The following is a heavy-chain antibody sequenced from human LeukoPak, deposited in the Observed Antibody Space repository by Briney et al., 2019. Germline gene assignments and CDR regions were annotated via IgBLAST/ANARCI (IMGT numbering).Heavy chain of an antibody. CDR1: GGSFSGHY. V-gene: IGHV4-34*01. D-gene: IGHD5-24*01. Sequence: PSETLSLTCAVYGGSFSGHYWSWIRQPPGKGLEWIGEINHSGSTNYNPSLKSRVTISVDTSKNQFSLKLSSVTAADTAVYYCARGTVARWLQLSTPYYFDYWGQGTLVTVSS. J-gene: IGHJ4*02. CDR3: ARGTVARWLQLSTPYYFDY. CDR2: INHSGST.